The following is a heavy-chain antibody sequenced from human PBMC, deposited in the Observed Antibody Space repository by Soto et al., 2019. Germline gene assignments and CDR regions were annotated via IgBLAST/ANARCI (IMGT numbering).Heavy chain of an antibody. CDR3: ARAEVTGTTYYYYYYYMDV. Sequence: ASVKVSCKASGGTFSSYTISWVRQAPGQGLEWMGRIIPILGIANYAQKFQGRVTITADKSTSTAYMELSSLRSEDTAVYYCARAEVTGTTYYYYYYYMDVWGKGTTVTVSS. D-gene: IGHD1-7*01. J-gene: IGHJ6*03. V-gene: IGHV1-69*02. CDR2: IIPILGIA. CDR1: GGTFSSYT.